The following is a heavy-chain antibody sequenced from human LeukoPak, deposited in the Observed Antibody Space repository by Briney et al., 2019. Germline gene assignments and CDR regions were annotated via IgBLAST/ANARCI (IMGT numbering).Heavy chain of an antibody. CDR1: GGSISSYY. CDR2: IYYSGST. Sequence: SETLSLTCTVSGGSISSYYWSWIRQPLGKGLEWIGYIYYSGSTNYNPSLKSRVTISVDTSKNQFSLKLSSVTAADTAVYYCARRNSGYDLLLDAFDIWGQGTMVTVSS. D-gene: IGHD5-12*01. CDR3: ARRNSGYDLLLDAFDI. J-gene: IGHJ3*02. V-gene: IGHV4-59*01.